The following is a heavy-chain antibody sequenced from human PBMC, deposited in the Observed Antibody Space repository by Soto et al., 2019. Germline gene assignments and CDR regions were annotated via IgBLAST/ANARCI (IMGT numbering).Heavy chain of an antibody. CDR2: INHSGST. V-gene: IGHV4-34*01. Sequence: SETLSLTCAVYGGSFSGYYWSWIRQPPGKGLEWIGEINHSGSTNFNPSLKSRVSISVDTSKKQFSLKLSSVTAADTAVYYCAAHLKTTVTAYWYFELWGRGTLVTVSS. CDR1: GGSFSGYY. CDR3: AAHLKTTVTAYWYFEL. J-gene: IGHJ2*01. D-gene: IGHD4-17*01.